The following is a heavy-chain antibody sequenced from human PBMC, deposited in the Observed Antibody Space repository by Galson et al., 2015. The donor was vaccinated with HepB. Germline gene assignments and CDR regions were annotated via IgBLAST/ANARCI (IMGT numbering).Heavy chain of an antibody. CDR1: GFTFSSYG. J-gene: IGHJ6*02. CDR3: AKSWDRGPDGDPGFVVNYGMDV. D-gene: IGHD4-17*01. CDR2: ISYDGSNK. V-gene: IGHV3-30*18. Sequence: SLRLSCAASGFTFSSYGMHWVRQAPGKGLEWVAVISYDGSNKYYADSVKGRFTISRDNSKNTLYLQMNSLRAEDTAVYYCAKSWDRGPDGDPGFVVNYGMDVWGQGTTVTVSS.